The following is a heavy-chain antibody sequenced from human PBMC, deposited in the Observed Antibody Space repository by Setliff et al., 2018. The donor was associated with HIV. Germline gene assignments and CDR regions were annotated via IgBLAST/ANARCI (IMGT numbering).Heavy chain of an antibody. Sequence: PGGSLRLSCTSSGFTFSSYVMTWVRQAPGKGLEWISYISSGGDVTYHTDSVKGRFTVSRDNAKKSLYLQMNNLRVEDTAIYYCVRYTDSSSFEYWGQGTLVTVSS. CDR2: ISSGGDVT. CDR3: VRYTDSSSFEY. CDR1: GFTFSSYV. V-gene: IGHV3-48*03. J-gene: IGHJ4*02. D-gene: IGHD1-20*01.